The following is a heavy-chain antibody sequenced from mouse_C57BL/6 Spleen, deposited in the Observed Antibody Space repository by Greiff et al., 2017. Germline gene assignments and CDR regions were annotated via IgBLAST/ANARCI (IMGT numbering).Heavy chain of an antibody. CDR2: ISDGGSYT. D-gene: IGHD2-3*01. Sequence: EVMLVESGGGLVKPGGFLKLSCAASGFTFSSYAMSWVRQTPEKRLEWVATISDGGSYTYYPDNVKGRFTISRDNAKNNLYLQMSHLKSEDTAMYYCARDRDGYYDWYFDVWGSGTTVTVSS. J-gene: IGHJ1*01. V-gene: IGHV5-4*01. CDR1: GFTFSSYA. CDR3: ARDRDGYYDWYFDV.